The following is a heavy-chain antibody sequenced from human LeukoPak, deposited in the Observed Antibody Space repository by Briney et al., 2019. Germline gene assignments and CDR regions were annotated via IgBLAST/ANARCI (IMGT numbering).Heavy chain of an antibody. CDR3: ARSRPTPIAVAGPYFDY. Sequence: PSETLSLTCTVSGGSISSSSYYWGWIRQPPGKGLEWIGSIYYSGSTYYNPSLKSRVTISVDTSKNQFSLKLSSVTAADTAVYYCARSRPTPIAVAGPYFDYWGRGTLVTVSS. CDR1: GGSISSSSYY. D-gene: IGHD6-19*01. J-gene: IGHJ4*02. CDR2: IYYSGST. V-gene: IGHV4-39*01.